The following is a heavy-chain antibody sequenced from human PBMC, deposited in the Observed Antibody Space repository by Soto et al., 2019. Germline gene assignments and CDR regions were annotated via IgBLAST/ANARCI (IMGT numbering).Heavy chain of an antibody. Sequence: RGESLKISCKGSGYSFTSYWIGWVRQMPGKGLEWMGIIYPGDSDTRYSPSFQGQVTISADKSISTAYLQWSSLKASDTAMYYCARPPSSSSWYGGFDYWGQGTLVTVSS. D-gene: IGHD6-13*01. CDR2: IYPGDSDT. J-gene: IGHJ4*02. CDR1: GYSFTSYW. CDR3: ARPPSSSSWYGGFDY. V-gene: IGHV5-51*01.